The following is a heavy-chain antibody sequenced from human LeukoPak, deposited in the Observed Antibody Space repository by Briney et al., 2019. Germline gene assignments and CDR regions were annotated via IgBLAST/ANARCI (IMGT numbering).Heavy chain of an antibody. J-gene: IGHJ4*02. D-gene: IGHD3-9*01. CDR2: IKHDGRDK. V-gene: IGHV3-7*03. CDR3: ARGGNYDILTGYIFDC. CDR1: GFTFSNYW. Sequence: GGSLRLSRAASGFTFSNYWMSWVRQAPGKGLEWVANIKHDGRDKHYVDSVKGRFTIARDSAKNSLNLQMNSLRAEDTAVYYCARGGNYDILTGYIFDCWGQGTLVTVSS.